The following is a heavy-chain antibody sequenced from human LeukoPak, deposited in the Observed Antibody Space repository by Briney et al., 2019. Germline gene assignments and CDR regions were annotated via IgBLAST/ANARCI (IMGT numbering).Heavy chain of an antibody. V-gene: IGHV4-59*01. J-gene: IGHJ4*02. D-gene: IGHD2-15*01. Sequence: PSETLSLTCTVSGGSISSYYWSWIRQPPGKGLEWIGYIYYSGSTNYNPSLKSRVTISVDTSKNQFSLKLSSVTAADTAVYYCGGGRGPFDYWGQGTLVTVSS. CDR1: GGSISSYY. CDR3: GGGRGPFDY. CDR2: IYYSGST.